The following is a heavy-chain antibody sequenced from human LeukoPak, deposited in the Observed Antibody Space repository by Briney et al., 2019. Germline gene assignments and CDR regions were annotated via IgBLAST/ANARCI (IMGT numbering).Heavy chain of an antibody. CDR3: ARHVGNYDILTGYGNDAFDI. CDR2: IYYSGST. Sequence: PSETLSHTCTVSGGSISSYYWSWIRQPAGKGLEWIGYIYYSGSTNYNPSLKSRVTISVDTSKNQFSLKLSSVTAADTAVYYCARHVGNYDILTGYGNDAFDIWGQGTMVTVSS. CDR1: GGSISSYY. V-gene: IGHV4-59*08. J-gene: IGHJ3*02. D-gene: IGHD3-9*01.